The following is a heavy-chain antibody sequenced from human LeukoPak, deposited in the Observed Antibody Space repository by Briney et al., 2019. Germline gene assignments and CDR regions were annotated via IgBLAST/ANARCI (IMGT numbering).Heavy chain of an antibody. D-gene: IGHD2-2*01. J-gene: IGHJ4*02. CDR2: IYPGDSDT. Sequence: GESLKISCECSGYRFSDYWIGWVRQMPGKGLEWMGIIYPGDSDTRYSPSFQGQVTISADKSISTAYLQWSSLKASDTAMYYCARPHYCSSTSCYRFDYWGQGTLVTVSS. CDR1: GYRFSDYW. CDR3: ARPHYCSSTSCYRFDY. V-gene: IGHV5-51*01.